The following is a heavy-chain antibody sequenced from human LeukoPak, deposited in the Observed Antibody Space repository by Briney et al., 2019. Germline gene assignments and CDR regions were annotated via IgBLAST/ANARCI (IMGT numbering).Heavy chain of an antibody. V-gene: IGHV4-34*01. Sequence: MTSETLSLTCAVYGGSFSGYYWSWIRQPPGKGLEWIGEINHSGSTNYNPSLKSRVTISVDTSKNQFSLKLSSVTAADTAVYYCARQGLENYIVVVPAAPDVWGQGTTVTASS. J-gene: IGHJ6*02. CDR1: GGSFSGYY. CDR2: INHSGST. CDR3: ARQGLENYIVVVPAAPDV. D-gene: IGHD2-2*01.